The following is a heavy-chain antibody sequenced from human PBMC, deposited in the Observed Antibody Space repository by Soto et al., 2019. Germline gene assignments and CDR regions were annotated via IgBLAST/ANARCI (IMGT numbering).Heavy chain of an antibody. Sequence: EAPVKVSCKASRYTFTSYGIISLRQAPGQGLEWMGWISAYNGNTNYAQKLQGRVTMTTDTSTSTAYMELRSLRSDDTAVYYCARAGNWNPVNYWGQGTLVTVSS. CDR1: RYTFTSYG. J-gene: IGHJ4*02. V-gene: IGHV1-18*01. CDR2: ISAYNGNT. D-gene: IGHD1-20*01. CDR3: ARAGNWNPVNY.